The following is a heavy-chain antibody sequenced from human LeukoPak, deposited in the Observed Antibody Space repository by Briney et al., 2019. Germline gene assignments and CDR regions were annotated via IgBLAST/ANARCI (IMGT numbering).Heavy chain of an antibody. CDR1: GFTFSSYG. D-gene: IGHD3-22*01. CDR3: AKECNYYDSSGYYSVAGGPDY. CDR2: IRYDGSNK. Sequence: SGGSLRLSCAASGFTFSSYGMHWVRQAPGKGLEWVAFIRYDGSNKYYADSVKGRFTISRDNSKNTLYLQMNSLRAEDTAVYYCAKECNYYDSSGYYSVAGGPDYWGQGTLVTVSS. J-gene: IGHJ4*02. V-gene: IGHV3-30*02.